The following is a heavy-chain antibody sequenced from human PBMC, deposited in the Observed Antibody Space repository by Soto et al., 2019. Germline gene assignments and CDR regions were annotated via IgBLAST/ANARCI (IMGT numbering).Heavy chain of an antibody. CDR2: IWNDGSNS. Sequence: PGGSLRLSCAASGFTFNNYGMHWVRQAPGKGLEWLAVIWNDGSNSYYANSVKGRFTISRDNSKNTLYLQMSSLRAEDTAVYYCARRQISPPTRGAATARGAKDLWGQGTTVTVSS. CDR3: ARRQISPPTRGAATARGAKDL. D-gene: IGHD6-13*01. V-gene: IGHV3-33*01. J-gene: IGHJ6*02. CDR1: GFTFNNYG.